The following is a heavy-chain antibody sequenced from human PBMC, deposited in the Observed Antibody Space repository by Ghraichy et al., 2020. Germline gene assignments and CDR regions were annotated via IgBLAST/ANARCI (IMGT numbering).Heavy chain of an antibody. J-gene: IGHJ4*02. V-gene: IGHV1-2*02. CDR1: GYTFTGYY. Sequence: ASVKVSCKASGYTFTGYYMHWVRQAPGQGLEWMGWINPNSGGTNYAQKFQGRVTMTRDTSISTAYMELSRLRSDDTAVYYCARVLYRLGGGSYRMGYWGQGTLVTVSS. D-gene: IGHD3-10*01. CDR2: INPNSGGT. CDR3: ARVLYRLGGGSYRMGY.